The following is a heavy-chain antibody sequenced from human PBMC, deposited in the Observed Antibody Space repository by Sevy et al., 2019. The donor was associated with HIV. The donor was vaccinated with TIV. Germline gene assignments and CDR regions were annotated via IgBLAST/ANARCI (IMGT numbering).Heavy chain of an antibody. Sequence: GGSPRLSCAASGFTFSKYWMSWVRQAPGKGLERVANINQDGSEKYYVDSVKGRFTISRDNGKNSLYLQMNSLRAEDTAVYYCARETGSSHFDYWGQGTLVTVSS. CDR2: INQDGSEK. CDR1: GFTFSKYW. J-gene: IGHJ4*02. CDR3: ARETGSSHFDY. D-gene: IGHD3-10*01. V-gene: IGHV3-7*01.